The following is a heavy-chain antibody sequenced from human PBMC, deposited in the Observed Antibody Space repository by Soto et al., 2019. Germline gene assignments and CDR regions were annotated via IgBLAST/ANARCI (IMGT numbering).Heavy chain of an antibody. V-gene: IGHV1-24*01. CDR1: GYTHTELS. Sequence: ASVKVSCKVSGYTHTELSMHWVRQAPGKGLEWMGGFDPEDGETIYAQKFQGRVTMTEDTSTDTAYMELSSLRSEDTAVYYCATDGTRYGDLRLFDYWGQGTLVTVSS. CDR2: FDPEDGET. J-gene: IGHJ4*02. D-gene: IGHD4-17*01. CDR3: ATDGTRYGDLRLFDY.